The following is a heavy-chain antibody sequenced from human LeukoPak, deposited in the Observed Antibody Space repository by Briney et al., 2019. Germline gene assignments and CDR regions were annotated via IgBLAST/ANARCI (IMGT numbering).Heavy chain of an antibody. CDR3: ASYPRYMSSPPFDY. Sequence: GASVKVSCKASGYTFTGQYMHWVRQAPGQGLEWMGWINPNTGDTNYAQNFQGRVAMTRDTTISTAYMELSRLTSDDTAVYYCASYPRYMSSPPFDYWGQGTLVTVSS. CDR1: GYTFTGQY. CDR2: INPNTGDT. V-gene: IGHV1-2*02. J-gene: IGHJ4*02. D-gene: IGHD5-12*01.